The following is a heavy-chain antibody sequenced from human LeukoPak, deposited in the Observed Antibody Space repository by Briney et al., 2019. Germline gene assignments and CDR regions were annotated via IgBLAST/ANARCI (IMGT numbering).Heavy chain of an antibody. CDR3: ARGGHREYYYYGMDV. Sequence: PGGSLRLSCAASGFTFSSYGMHWVRQAPGKGLEWVAVIWYDGSNKYYADSVKGRFTISRDNSKNTLYLQMNSLRAEDTAVYYCARGGHREYYYYGMDVWGQGTTVTVSS. CDR2: IWYDGSNK. CDR1: GFTFSSYG. V-gene: IGHV3-33*01. J-gene: IGHJ6*02.